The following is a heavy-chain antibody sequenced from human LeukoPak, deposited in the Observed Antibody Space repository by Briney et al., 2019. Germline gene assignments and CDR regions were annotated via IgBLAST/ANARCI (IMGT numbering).Heavy chain of an antibody. Sequence: GGSLRPSCAASGFTFSSYAMSWVRQAPGKGLECVSGIRGSGGTTGYADSVKGRFTISRDNSKNTLYLQMSSLRAEDTAVYYCAKGTLGSCSGGSCYPFDYWGQGTLVTVSS. D-gene: IGHD2-15*01. J-gene: IGHJ4*02. CDR1: GFTFSSYA. CDR2: IRGSGGTT. CDR3: AKGTLGSCSGGSCYPFDY. V-gene: IGHV3-23*01.